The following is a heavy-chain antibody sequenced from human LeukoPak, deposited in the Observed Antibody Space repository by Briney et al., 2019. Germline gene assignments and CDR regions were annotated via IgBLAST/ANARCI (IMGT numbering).Heavy chain of an antibody. J-gene: IGHJ3*02. CDR3: ARGPSRELLPHAFDI. D-gene: IGHD1-26*01. V-gene: IGHV1-18*01. CDR2: ISANIGDT. Sequence: ASVKVSCKASGYTFPSFGISWVRQAPGQGLEWMGWISANIGDTKYAQKLQGRVTMTTDTSTSTAYMELRSLRSDDTAVYYCARGPSRELLPHAFDIWGQGTMVTVSS. CDR1: GYTFPSFG.